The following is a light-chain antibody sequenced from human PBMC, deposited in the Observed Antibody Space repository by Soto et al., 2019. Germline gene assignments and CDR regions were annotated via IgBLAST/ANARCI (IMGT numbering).Light chain of an antibody. J-gene: IGKJ1*01. CDR3: QQYGSSPLVT. V-gene: IGKV3-15*01. CDR2: GAS. CDR1: QSIGSN. Sequence: EIVLTQSPATLSVSPGERATLSCRASQSIGSNLAWYQQKPGQAPRLLIYGASTRATGIPGRFTGSGSGAEFTLTISRLEPEDFAVYYCQQYGSSPLVTFGQGTKVEIK.